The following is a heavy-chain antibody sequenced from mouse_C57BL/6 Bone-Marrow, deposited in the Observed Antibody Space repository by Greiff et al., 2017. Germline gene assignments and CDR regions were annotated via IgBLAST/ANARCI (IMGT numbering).Heavy chain of an antibody. D-gene: IGHD2-4*01. J-gene: IGHJ2*01. CDR1: GFTFSNYW. CDR2: IRLKSDNYET. Sequence: EVKLMESGGGLVQPGGSMKLSCVASGFTFSNYWMNWVRQSPEKGLEWVAQIRLKSDNYETHYAESVKGRFTISRDDYKCSVYLQMNNLRAYDTGIYYCNYYDYSNFDYWGQGTTLTVSS. CDR3: NYYDYSNFDY. V-gene: IGHV6-3*01.